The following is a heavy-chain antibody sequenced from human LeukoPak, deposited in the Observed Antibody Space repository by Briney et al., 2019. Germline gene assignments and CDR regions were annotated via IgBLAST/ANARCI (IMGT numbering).Heavy chain of an antibody. Sequence: SETLSLTCTVSVGSLSSYYWSWIRHPRGEGLEWIGYIYYSGSTKYSPSLKSRVTIAVDTSKNQFSLKLSSVTAADTAVYYCARHFGTRGFYESPFDYWGQGTLVTVSS. CDR2: IYYSGST. J-gene: IGHJ4*02. CDR3: ARHFGTRGFYESPFDY. V-gene: IGHV4-59*01. D-gene: IGHD2-8*02. CDR1: VGSLSSYY.